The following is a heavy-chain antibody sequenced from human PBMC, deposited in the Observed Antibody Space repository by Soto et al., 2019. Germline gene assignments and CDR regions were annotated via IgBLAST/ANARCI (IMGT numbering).Heavy chain of an antibody. Sequence: GGSLRLSCAASGFTFSSYGMHWVRQAPGKGLEWVAVISYDGSNKYYADSVKGRFTISRDNSKNTLYLQMNSLRAADTAVYYCASQIGIAAAGTYYYYGMDVWGQGTTVTVSS. CDR3: ASQIGIAAAGTYYYYGMDV. CDR2: ISYDGSNK. V-gene: IGHV3-30*03. CDR1: GFTFSSYG. D-gene: IGHD6-13*01. J-gene: IGHJ6*02.